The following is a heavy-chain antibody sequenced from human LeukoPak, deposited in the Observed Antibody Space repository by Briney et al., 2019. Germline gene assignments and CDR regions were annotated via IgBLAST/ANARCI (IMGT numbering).Heavy chain of an antibody. CDR3: ARVLSGRSFDY. CDR2: IYYSGST. J-gene: IGHJ4*02. CDR1: GGSISSGDYY. D-gene: IGHD6-19*01. Sequence: SETLSLTCTVSGGSISSGDYYWGWIRQPPGKGLEWIGYIYYSGSTYYNPSLKSRVTISVDTSKNQFSLKLSSVTAADTAVYYCARVLSGRSFDYWGQGTLVTVSS. V-gene: IGHV4-30-4*01.